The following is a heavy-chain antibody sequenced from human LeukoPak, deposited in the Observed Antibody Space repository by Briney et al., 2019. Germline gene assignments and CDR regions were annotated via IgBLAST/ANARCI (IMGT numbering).Heavy chain of an antibody. Sequence: GGSLRLSCAASGFTFSSYSMNWVRLAPGKGLEWVSSISSGSTYIYYADSVKGRFTISRDNAKNSLYLQMNSLRAEDTAVYYCAKDRYSYAFEYSDSWGQGTLVTVSS. CDR1: GFTFSSYS. D-gene: IGHD5-18*01. V-gene: IGHV3-21*06. J-gene: IGHJ4*02. CDR3: AKDRYSYAFEYSDS. CDR2: ISSGSTYI.